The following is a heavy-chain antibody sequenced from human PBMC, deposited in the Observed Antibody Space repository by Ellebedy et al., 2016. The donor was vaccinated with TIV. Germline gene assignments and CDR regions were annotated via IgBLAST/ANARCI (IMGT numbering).Heavy chain of an antibody. Sequence: GESLKISCAASGFTFSDYYMSWIRQAPGKGLEWVSYISSSSSYTNYADSVKGRFTISRDNAKNSLYLQMNSLRAEDTAVYYCARDGPYGSGSYYVDYWGQGTLVTVSS. CDR3: ARDGPYGSGSYYVDY. CDR2: ISSSSSYT. CDR1: GFTFSDYY. J-gene: IGHJ4*02. V-gene: IGHV3-11*05. D-gene: IGHD3-10*01.